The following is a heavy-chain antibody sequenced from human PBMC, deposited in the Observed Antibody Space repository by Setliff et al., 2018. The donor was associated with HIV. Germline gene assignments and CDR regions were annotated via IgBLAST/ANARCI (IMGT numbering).Heavy chain of an antibody. D-gene: IGHD3-10*01. CDR1: GYRFTDYW. CDR3: ARVSRNLYGHLDGFDI. Sequence: GESLKISCRASGYRFTDYWIGWVRQMPGKGLECMGIIYPGDSETKYSPSFQGQVTISVDKSFNTAYLQWSSLRASDTTMYYCARVSRNLYGHLDGFDIWGHGTMVTVSS. V-gene: IGHV5-51*01. CDR2: IYPGDSET. J-gene: IGHJ3*02.